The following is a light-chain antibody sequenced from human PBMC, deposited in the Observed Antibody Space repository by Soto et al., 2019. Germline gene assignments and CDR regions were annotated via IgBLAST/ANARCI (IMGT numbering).Light chain of an antibody. J-gene: IGLJ2*01. CDR1: SSDVGGYNY. CDR3: SSYRRSSTVV. Sequence: QSALTQPASVSGSPGQSITISCTGTSSDVGGYNYVSWYQQHPGKAPKLMIYDVSNRPSGVSNRCSGSKSGNTASLTISGLQAEDEADYYCSSYRRSSTVVFVGGTKLTVL. V-gene: IGLV2-14*01. CDR2: DVS.